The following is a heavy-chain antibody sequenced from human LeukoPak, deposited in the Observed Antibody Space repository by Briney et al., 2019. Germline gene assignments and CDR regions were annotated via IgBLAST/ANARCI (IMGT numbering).Heavy chain of an antibody. V-gene: IGHV4-61*02. CDR1: GGSISSSSYY. D-gene: IGHD6-13*01. CDR2: IYTSGTT. J-gene: IGHJ3*02. Sequence: PSETLSLTCTVSGGSISSSSYYWGWIRQPAGKGLEWIGRIYTSGTTNYNPSLESRVTISVDTSKNQFSLKLSSVTAADTAVYYCARWTSTQQLVPFDIWGQGTMVTVSS. CDR3: ARWTSTQQLVPFDI.